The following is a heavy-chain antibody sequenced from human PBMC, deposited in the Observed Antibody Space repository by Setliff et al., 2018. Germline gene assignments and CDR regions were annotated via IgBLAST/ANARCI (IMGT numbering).Heavy chain of an antibody. CDR3: ARSPANGGHDAFDV. V-gene: IGHV3-7*01. D-gene: IGHD6-25*01. J-gene: IGHJ3*01. CDR1: GFIFSTYW. CDR2: IKQDGSDK. Sequence: GGSLRLSCAASGFIFSTYWMSWVRQAPGKGLEWVANIKQDGSDKYYVDSVKGRFTISRDNAKNSLYLQMDSLRAEDTAVYYCARSPANGGHDAFDVWGQGTMVTVSS.